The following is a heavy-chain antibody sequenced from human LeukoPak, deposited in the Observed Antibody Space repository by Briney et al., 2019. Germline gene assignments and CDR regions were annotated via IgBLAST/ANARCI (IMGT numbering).Heavy chain of an antibody. CDR3: AKGGWFGELSPDAFDI. J-gene: IGHJ3*02. Sequence: QPGRSLRLSCAASGFTFSSYGMHWVRQAPGKGLEWVAVISYDGSNKYYADSVKGRFTISRDNSKNTLYLQMNSLRAEDTAVYYYAKGGWFGELSPDAFDIWGQGTMVTVSS. CDR1: GFTFSSYG. D-gene: IGHD3-10*01. CDR2: ISYDGSNK. V-gene: IGHV3-30*18.